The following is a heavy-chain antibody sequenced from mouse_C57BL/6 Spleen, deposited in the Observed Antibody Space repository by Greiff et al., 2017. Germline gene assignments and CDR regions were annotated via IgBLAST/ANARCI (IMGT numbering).Heavy chain of an antibody. J-gene: IGHJ4*01. CDR1: GYTFTSYW. Sequence: VQLQQSGAELVKPGASVKMSCKASGYTFTSYWITWVKQRPGQGLEWIGDIYPGSGSTNYNEKFMSKATLTVDTSSSTAYMQSFSLTSEDSAVYYCASGSSYAMDYWGQGTSVTVSS. CDR2: IYPGSGST. V-gene: IGHV1-55*01. CDR3: ASGSSYAMDY. D-gene: IGHD1-1*01.